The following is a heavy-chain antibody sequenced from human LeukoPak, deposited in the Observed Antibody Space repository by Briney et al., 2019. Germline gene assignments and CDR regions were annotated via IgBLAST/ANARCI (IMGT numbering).Heavy chain of an antibody. D-gene: IGHD6-19*01. CDR2: ISGSGGST. CDR3: AKASYSSGWYGWFDP. CDR1: GFTFSSYA. J-gene: IGHJ5*02. Sequence: GGSLRLSCAASGFTFSSYAMSWVRQAPGKGLEWVSAISGSGGSTYYADSVKGRFTISRDNSKNTLYLQMSSLRAEDTAVYYCAKASYSSGWYGWFDPWGQGTLVTVSS. V-gene: IGHV3-23*01.